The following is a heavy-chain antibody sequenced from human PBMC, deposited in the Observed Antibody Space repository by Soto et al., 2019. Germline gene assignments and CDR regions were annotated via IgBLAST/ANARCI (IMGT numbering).Heavy chain of an antibody. Sequence: EVQLLESGGGLVQPGGSLRLSCAASGFTFSSYAMSWVRQAPGKGLEWVSGISGSGGSTYYADSVKGRFTISRDNSKNTLYLQMNSRRAEDTAEYYWEKGGYYYGSWSYHPFDVWGQGTMVTVSS. V-gene: IGHV3-23*01. J-gene: IGHJ4*01. CDR1: GFTFSSYA. CDR2: ISGSGGST. D-gene: IGHD3-10*01. CDR3: EKGGYYYGSWSYHPFDV.